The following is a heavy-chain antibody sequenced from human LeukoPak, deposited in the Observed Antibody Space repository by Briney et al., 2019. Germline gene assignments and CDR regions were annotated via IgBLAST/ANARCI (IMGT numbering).Heavy chain of an antibody. CDR1: GYTFTGYY. CDR2: INPNSGGT. Sequence: EASVKVSCKASGYTFTGYYMHWVRQAPGQGLEWMGWINPNSGGTNYAQKFQGRVTMTRDTSISTAYMELSRLRSDDTAVYYCAKIAYGSGSSDAFDIWGQGTMVTVSS. D-gene: IGHD3-10*01. CDR3: AKIAYGSGSSDAFDI. J-gene: IGHJ3*02. V-gene: IGHV1-2*02.